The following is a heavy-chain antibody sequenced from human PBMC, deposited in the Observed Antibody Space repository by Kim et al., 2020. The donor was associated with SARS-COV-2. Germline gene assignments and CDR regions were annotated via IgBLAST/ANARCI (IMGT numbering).Heavy chain of an antibody. Sequence: NPSLTSRVTISVDTSKNQFSLKLSSVTAADTAVYYCARDLRTGWFYGMDVWGQGTTVTVSS. J-gene: IGHJ6*02. V-gene: IGHV4-59*01. D-gene: IGHD6-19*01. CDR3: ARDLRTGWFYGMDV.